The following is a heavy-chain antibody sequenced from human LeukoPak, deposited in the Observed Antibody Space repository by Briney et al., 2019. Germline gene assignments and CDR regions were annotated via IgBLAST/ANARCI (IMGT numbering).Heavy chain of an antibody. CDR3: ARDWRSYGGPQGGYFDY. D-gene: IGHD4/OR15-4a*01. J-gene: IGHJ4*02. Sequence: ASVKVSCKASGYTFTSYYMHWVRQAPGQGLEWMGIINPSGGSTSYAQKFQGSVTMTRDTSTSTVYMELSSLRSEDTAVYYCARDWRSYGGPQGGYFDYWGQGTLVTVSS. V-gene: IGHV1-46*01. CDR2: INPSGGST. CDR1: GYTFTSYY.